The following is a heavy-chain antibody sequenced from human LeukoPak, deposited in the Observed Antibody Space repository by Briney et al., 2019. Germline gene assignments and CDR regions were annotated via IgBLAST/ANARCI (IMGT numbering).Heavy chain of an antibody. CDR1: GFTFSTYT. J-gene: IGHJ4*02. CDR3: ARSHDSYYFDA. V-gene: IGHV3-21*01. CDR2: ISSSSSYI. Sequence: PGRSLRLSCAASGFTFSTYTMTWVRQAPGKGLEWVSSISSSSSYIYYTDSVKGRFTISRDNAKNSLYLQMNSLRAEDTAVYYCARSHDSYYFDAWGQGTLVTVSS. D-gene: IGHD1-1*01.